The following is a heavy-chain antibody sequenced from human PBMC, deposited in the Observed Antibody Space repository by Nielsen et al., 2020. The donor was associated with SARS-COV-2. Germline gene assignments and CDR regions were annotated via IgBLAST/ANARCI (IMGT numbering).Heavy chain of an antibody. CDR1: GYTFTSYY. D-gene: IGHD3-3*01. V-gene: IGHV1-46*01. CDR3: ARVEAKSSWSGYYRVYYYYYMDV. J-gene: IGHJ6*03. Sequence: ASVKVSRKASGYTFTSYYMHWVRQAPGQGLEWMGIINPSGGSTSYAQKFQGRVTMTRDTSTSTVYMELSSLRSDDTAVYYCARVEAKSSWSGYYRVYYYYYMDVWGKGTTVTVSS. CDR2: INPSGGST.